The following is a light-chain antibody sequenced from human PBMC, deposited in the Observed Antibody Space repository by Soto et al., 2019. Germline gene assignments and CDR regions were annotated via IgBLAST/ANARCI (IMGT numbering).Light chain of an antibody. CDR3: REDGSAEW. CDR1: QSVNSSY. Sequence: EILLTQSPGTLSLSPGELVTLSSRASQSVNSSYLAWYQNKPGQAPRLLIYGASNRSTGIPGRFGVSGYSADVPIPSSWLGVQVSAVYYCREDGSAEWFGPGTKVDIK. V-gene: IGKV3-20*01. J-gene: IGKJ3*01. CDR2: GAS.